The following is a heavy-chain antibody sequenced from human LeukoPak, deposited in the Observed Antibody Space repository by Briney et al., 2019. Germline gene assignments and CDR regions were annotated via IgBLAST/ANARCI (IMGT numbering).Heavy chain of an antibody. CDR1: GGSISSGGYY. CDR3: ARGYYDYVWGSTLYYFDY. Sequence: SETLSLTCTVSGGSISSGGYYWSWIRQPPGKGLEWIGYIYYSGSTNYSPSLKSRVTISVDTSKNQFSLKLSSVTAADTAVYYCARGYYDYVWGSTLYYFDYWGQGTLVTVSS. J-gene: IGHJ4*02. CDR2: IYYSGST. D-gene: IGHD3-16*01. V-gene: IGHV4-61*08.